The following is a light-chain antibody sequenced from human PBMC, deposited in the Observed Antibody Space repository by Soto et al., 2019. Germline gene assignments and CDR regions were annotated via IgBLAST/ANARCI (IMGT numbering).Light chain of an antibody. CDR3: QQSYSTPPT. V-gene: IGKV1-39*01. CDR2: AAS. J-gene: IGKJ1*01. Sequence: DIQMTQSPSSLSASVGDRVTITCRASQSIRSYLNWYQQKPGKAPKLLIYAASSLQSWVPSRFSGSGSGTDFILTIRSLQPEDFATYYCQQSYSTPPTFGHGTQVAIK. CDR1: QSIRSY.